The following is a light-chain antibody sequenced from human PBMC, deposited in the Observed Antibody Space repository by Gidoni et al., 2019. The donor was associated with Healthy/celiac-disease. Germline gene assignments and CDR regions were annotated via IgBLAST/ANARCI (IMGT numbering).Light chain of an antibody. CDR1: QSVSSY. V-gene: IGKV3-11*01. CDR2: DAS. Sequence: IVLTQSPATLSLSPAERATLPFRASQSVSSYLACYQQKPGQAPRLLIYDASNRATGIPARFSGSGSGTEFTLTISSLEPEDFAVYYCQQRSNWPPITFGQGTRLEIK. J-gene: IGKJ5*01. CDR3: QQRSNWPPIT.